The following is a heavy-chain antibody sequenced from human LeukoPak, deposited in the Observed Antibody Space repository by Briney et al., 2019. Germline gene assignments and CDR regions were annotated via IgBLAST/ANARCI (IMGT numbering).Heavy chain of an antibody. Sequence: GGSLRLSCAASGLTFSSYAMSWVRQAPGKGLEWVSAISGSGGSTYYADSVKGRFTISRDNSKNTLYLQMNSLRAEDTAVYYCAKGGGGPYYYYYMDVWGKGTTVTVSS. CDR3: AKGGGGPYYYYYMDV. V-gene: IGHV3-23*01. CDR2: ISGSGGST. J-gene: IGHJ6*03. CDR1: GLTFSSYA. D-gene: IGHD3-16*01.